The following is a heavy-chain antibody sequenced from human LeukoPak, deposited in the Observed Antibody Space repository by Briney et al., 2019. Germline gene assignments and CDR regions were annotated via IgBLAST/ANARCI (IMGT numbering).Heavy chain of an antibody. J-gene: IGHJ4*02. V-gene: IGHV3-11*01. CDR1: GFTFSDYF. D-gene: IGHD5-18*01. CDR2: ISSSGSTI. Sequence: GGSLRLSCAASGFTFSDYFMSWIRQAPGKGLEWVSYISSSGSTIYYADSVKGRFTISRDNAKNSLYLQMNSLRAEDTAVYYCAKREGYSYGTYYFDYWGQGTLVTVSS. CDR3: AKREGYSYGTYYFDY.